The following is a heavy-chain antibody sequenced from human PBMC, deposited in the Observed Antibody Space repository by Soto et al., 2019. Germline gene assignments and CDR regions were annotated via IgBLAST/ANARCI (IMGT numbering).Heavy chain of an antibody. CDR1: GYSFTSYW. D-gene: IGHD3-22*01. V-gene: IGHV5-51*01. J-gene: IGHJ4*02. Sequence: GESLKISCKGSGYSFTSYWIGWVRQIPGKGLEWMGIIYPGDSDTRYSPSFQGQVTISADKSISTAYLQWSSLKASDTAMYYCASSYYDSSGSMAPIDYWGQGTLVTVSS. CDR3: ASSYYDSSGSMAPIDY. CDR2: IYPGDSDT.